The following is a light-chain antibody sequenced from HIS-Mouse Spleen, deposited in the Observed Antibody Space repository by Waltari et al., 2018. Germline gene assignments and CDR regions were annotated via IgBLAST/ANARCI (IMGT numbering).Light chain of an antibody. J-gene: IGLJ1*01. CDR3: QVWDSSSDHYV. V-gene: IGLV3-21*03. CDR2: DDS. CDR1: NIGSKS. Sequence: SYVLTQPPSVSVAPGKTARITCGGNNIGSKSVHWYQQKPGQAPVLLVYDDSDRPSGIPERVSGSNSGNTATLTIRRVEAGDEADYYCQVWDSSSDHYVFGTGTKVTVL.